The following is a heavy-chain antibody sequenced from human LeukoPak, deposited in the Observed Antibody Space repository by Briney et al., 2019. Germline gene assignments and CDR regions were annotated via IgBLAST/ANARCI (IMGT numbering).Heavy chain of an antibody. V-gene: IGHV4-39*07. CDR3: ARQRWGDLTRIDY. D-gene: IGHD2-21*02. CDR1: GGSISSTNHY. CDR2: IYYGGIT. Sequence: SETLSLTCTVSGGSISSTNHYWGWIRQPPGKGLEWIGTIYYGGITYYNPSLKSRLTISVDTSKDQFSLKLTSVTAADTAVYYCARQRWGDLTRIDYWGQGTLVTVSS. J-gene: IGHJ4*02.